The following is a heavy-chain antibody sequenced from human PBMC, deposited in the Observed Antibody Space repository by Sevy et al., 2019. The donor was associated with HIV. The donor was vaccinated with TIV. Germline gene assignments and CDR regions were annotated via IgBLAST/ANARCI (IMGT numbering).Heavy chain of an antibody. CDR1: GFTFADYA. J-gene: IGHJ4*02. CDR3: TRAIDY. V-gene: IGHV3-49*03. Sequence: GGSPRLSCTASGFTFADYAVSWFRQAPGKGLEWVGFIRSKPHGGTTEYAASVKGRFTISRDDSKSIAYLQMNSLKTEDTAMYYCTRAIDYWGQGALVTVSS. CDR2: IRSKPHGGTT.